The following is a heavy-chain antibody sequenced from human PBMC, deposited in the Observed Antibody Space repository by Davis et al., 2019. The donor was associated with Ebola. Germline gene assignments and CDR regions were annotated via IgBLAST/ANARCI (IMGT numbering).Heavy chain of an antibody. V-gene: IGHV1-18*01. CDR3: ARDIVVVPAATPRYYYYGMDV. Sequence: AASVKVSCKASGYTFTSYGISWVRQAPGQGLEWMGWISAYNGNTNYAQKLQGRVTITADKSTSTAYMELSSLRSEDTAVYYCARDIVVVPAATPRYYYYGMDVWGQGTTVTVSS. CDR2: ISAYNGNT. D-gene: IGHD2-2*01. J-gene: IGHJ6*02. CDR1: GYTFTSYG.